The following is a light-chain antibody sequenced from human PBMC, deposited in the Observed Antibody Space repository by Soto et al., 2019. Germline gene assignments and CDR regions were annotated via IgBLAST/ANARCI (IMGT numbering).Light chain of an antibody. CDR2: KAS. Sequence: DIQMTQSPSTLSASVGDRVTITCRASQSISSLLAWYQQKPGRAPTLLIYKASTLESGVTTRFSGSGSGTEFSLTISSLQPDDSATYYCQRYNSYPLTFGQGTRLEIK. J-gene: IGKJ5*01. CDR1: QSISSL. V-gene: IGKV1-5*03. CDR3: QRYNSYPLT.